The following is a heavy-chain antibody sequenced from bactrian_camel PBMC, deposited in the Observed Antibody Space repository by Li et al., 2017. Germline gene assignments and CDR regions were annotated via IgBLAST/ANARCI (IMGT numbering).Heavy chain of an antibody. J-gene: IGHJ4*01. CDR3: ATGEHSVAVGTPCPGYGY. D-gene: IGHD3*01. CDR2: ITSDGVA. CDR1: GFTFDVSD. Sequence: HVQLVESGGGSVQAGGSLRLSCTASGFTFDVSDMGWYRQPPGNDCELVSTITSDGVAFYAEFAKGRFAISRDNAKNTLYLQMDSLSQADTAVYYCATGEHSVAVGTPCPGYGYWGRGTQVTVS. V-gene: IGHV3S55*01.